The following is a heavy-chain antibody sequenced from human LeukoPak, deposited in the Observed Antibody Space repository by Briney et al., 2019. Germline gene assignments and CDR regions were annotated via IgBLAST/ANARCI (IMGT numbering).Heavy chain of an antibody. CDR2: IYYSGST. V-gene: IGHV4-39*01. J-gene: IGHJ6*02. D-gene: IGHD2-21*02. CDR3: ARVTATQFWYYYYGMDV. CDR1: GGSISSSSYY. Sequence: ETSETLSLTCTVSGGSISSSSYYWGWIRQPPGKGLEWIGSIYYSGSTYYNPSLKSRVTISVDTSKNQFSLKLSSVTAADTAVYYCARVTATQFWYYYYGMDVWGQGTTVTVSS.